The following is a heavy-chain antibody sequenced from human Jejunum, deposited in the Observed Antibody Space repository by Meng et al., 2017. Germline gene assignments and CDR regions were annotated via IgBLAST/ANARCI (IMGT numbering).Heavy chain of an antibody. CDR2: ISGSGGYT. D-gene: IGHD3-10*01. V-gene: IGHV3-23*01. J-gene: IGHJ5*02. CDR1: GLAFSSDA. Sequence: GESLKISCAASGLAFSSDALSWVRQAPGKGLEWVSSISGSGGYTYYADSVKGRFTISRDNSKNTLYLQMNSLRAEDTAVYYCAKVYYYASGSYYSEWFDPWGQGTPVTVSS. CDR3: AKVYYYASGSYYSEWFDP.